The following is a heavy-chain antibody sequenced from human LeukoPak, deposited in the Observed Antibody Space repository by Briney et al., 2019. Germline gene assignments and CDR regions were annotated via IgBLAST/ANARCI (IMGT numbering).Heavy chain of an antibody. D-gene: IGHD3-22*01. Sequence: PSETLSLTCTVSGGSISYSSYYWGWIRQPPGKGLEWIGSIYYSGSTYYNPSLKSRVTISVDTSKNQFSLKLNSVTAADTAVYYCARAVQRGSSGYYYGGYFDYWGQGTLVTVSS. CDR2: IYYSGST. V-gene: IGHV4-39*01. CDR3: ARAVQRGSSGYYYGGYFDY. J-gene: IGHJ4*02. CDR1: GGSISYSSYY.